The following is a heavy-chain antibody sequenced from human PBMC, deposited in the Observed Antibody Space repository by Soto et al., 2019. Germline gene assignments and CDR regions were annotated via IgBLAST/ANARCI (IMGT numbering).Heavy chain of an antibody. CDR3: AKDVHYDSSGGLDY. J-gene: IGHJ4*02. Sequence: PGGSLRLSCTTSGFTCDNFAMSWVRQAPGRGLGWVSAISGGGGGKYYADAVKGRFIIARDNSKNTVYLEVNGLRTEDTAVYYCAKDVHYDSSGGLDYWGQGTLVTVSS. CDR2: ISGGGGGK. CDR1: GFTCDNFA. D-gene: IGHD3-22*01. V-gene: IGHV3-23*01.